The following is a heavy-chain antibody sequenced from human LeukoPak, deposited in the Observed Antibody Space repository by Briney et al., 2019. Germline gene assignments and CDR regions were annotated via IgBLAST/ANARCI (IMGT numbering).Heavy chain of an antibody. Sequence: SETLSLTCTVSGGSISSYYWSWIRQPPGKGLEWIGYIYYTGSTNYNPSLKSRVTISVDTSKNQFSLKLSSVTAADTAVYYCATTYYYDSSGYFPFAMDVWGQGTTVTVSS. CDR3: ATTYYYDSSGYFPFAMDV. CDR1: GGSISSYY. CDR2: IYYTGST. D-gene: IGHD3-22*01. V-gene: IGHV4-59*01. J-gene: IGHJ6*02.